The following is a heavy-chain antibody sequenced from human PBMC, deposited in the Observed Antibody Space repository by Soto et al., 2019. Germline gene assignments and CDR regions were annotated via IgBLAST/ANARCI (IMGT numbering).Heavy chain of an antibody. CDR3: ARGPYGSGIRSPYYHYFMGL. D-gene: IGHD3-10*01. V-gene: IGHV4-34*01. J-gene: IGHJ6*03. CDR2: IDHRGST. CDR1: SGSFSGYY. Sequence: QEHLQQWGAGLLKPSETLSLTCALYSGSFSGYYWAWIRQPPGKGLEWIWEIDHRGSTNYNPSLMSRFTIPIDTSQSHFSLKLSSVTAADTAVYYCARGPYGSGIRSPYYHYFMGLWGNGTTVTVSS.